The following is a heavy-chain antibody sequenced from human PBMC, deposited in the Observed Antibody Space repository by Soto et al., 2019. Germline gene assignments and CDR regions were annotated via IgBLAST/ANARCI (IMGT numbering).Heavy chain of an antibody. Sequence: PSGTLSLTCTVSGGSISSYYWSWIRQPPGKGLEWIGYIYYSGSTNYNPSLKSRVTISVDTSKNQFSLKLSSVTAADTAVYYCAXVKSITIFGVALDAFDIWGQGTMVTVSS. V-gene: IGHV4-59*01. CDR3: AXVKSITIFGVALDAFDI. CDR1: GGSISSYY. D-gene: IGHD3-3*01. J-gene: IGHJ3*02. CDR2: IYYSGST.